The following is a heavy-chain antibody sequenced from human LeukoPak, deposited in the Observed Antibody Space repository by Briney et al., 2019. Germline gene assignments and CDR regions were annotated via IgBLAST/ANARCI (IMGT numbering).Heavy chain of an antibody. D-gene: IGHD3-22*01. CDR1: GGSFSGYY. Sequence: SETLSLTCAVYGGSFSGYYWSWIRQPPGKGLEWIGEINHSGSTNYNPSLKSRVTISVDTSKNQFSLKLSSVTAADTAVYYCARAPASYYYDSSGYSNWGQGTLVTVSS. CDR2: INHSGST. J-gene: IGHJ4*02. V-gene: IGHV4-34*01. CDR3: ARAPASYYYDSSGYSN.